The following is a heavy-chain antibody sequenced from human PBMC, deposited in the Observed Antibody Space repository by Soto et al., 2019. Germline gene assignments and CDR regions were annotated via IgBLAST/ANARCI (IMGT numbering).Heavy chain of an antibody. V-gene: IGHV3-48*02. Sequence: GCLGLCSSASGVIVSRYSMTWVRQAPGKGLEWISYISSSSLTIYYARSVKGRFIISRDNAKNSLYLHMNSLRDEDTAVYFCARDPDTPLERVFDFWGQGSLVTVSS. J-gene: IGHJ4*02. CDR3: ARDPDTPLERVFDF. D-gene: IGHD1-1*01. CDR1: GVIVSRYS. CDR2: ISSSSLTI.